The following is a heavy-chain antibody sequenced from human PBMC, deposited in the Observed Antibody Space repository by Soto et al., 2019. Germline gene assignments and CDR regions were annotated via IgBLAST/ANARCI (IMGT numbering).Heavy chain of an antibody. Sequence: ASVKVSCKASGYTFTSYGISWVRQAPGQGLEWMGWISAYNGNTSYAQKLQGRVTMTTDTSTSTAYMELRSLRSDDTAVYYCARLPDCSSTSCYTWWFDPWGQGTLVTVSS. CDR3: ARLPDCSSTSCYTWWFDP. D-gene: IGHD2-2*02. J-gene: IGHJ5*02. CDR1: GYTFTSYG. CDR2: ISAYNGNT. V-gene: IGHV1-18*04.